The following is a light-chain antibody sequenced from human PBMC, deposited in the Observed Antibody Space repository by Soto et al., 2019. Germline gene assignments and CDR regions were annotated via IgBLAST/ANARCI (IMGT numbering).Light chain of an antibody. J-gene: IGLJ2*01. CDR1: NIGSKS. V-gene: IGLV3-21*02. Sequence: SYELTQPPSVSVAPGQTARITCGGNNIGSKSVHWYQQKPGQAPVLVVYDDSDRPSGIPERFSGSNSGNTATLTISRVEAXXXXXXXCQVWDSSSDHHVVFGGGTKVTVL. CDR2: DDS. CDR3: QVWDSSSDHHVV.